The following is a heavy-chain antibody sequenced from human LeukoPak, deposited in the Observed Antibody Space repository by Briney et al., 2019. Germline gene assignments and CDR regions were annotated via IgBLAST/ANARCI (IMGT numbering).Heavy chain of an antibody. J-gene: IGHJ4*02. CDR3: ASPASSGYFEFRY. V-gene: IGHV5-51*01. D-gene: IGHD3-22*01. CDR1: GYSFTSYW. Sequence: GESLKISCKGSGYSFTSYWIGWVRQMPGKGLEWMGIIYPGDSDTRYSPSFQGQVTISADKSISTAYLQWGSLKASDTAMYYCASPASSGYFEFRYWGQGTLVTVFS. CDR2: IYPGDSDT.